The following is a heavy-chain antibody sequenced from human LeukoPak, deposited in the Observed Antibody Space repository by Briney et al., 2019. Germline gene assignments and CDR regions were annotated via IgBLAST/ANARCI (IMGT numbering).Heavy chain of an antibody. V-gene: IGHV4-34*01. CDR1: GGSFSGYY. CDR3: ARAPYVTYYYYYMDV. D-gene: IGHD3-10*02. CDR2: INHSGST. J-gene: IGHJ6*03. Sequence: SETLSLTCAVYGGSFSGYYWSWIRQPPGKGLEWIGEINHSGSTNYNPSLKSRVTISVDTSKNQFSLKLSSVTAADTAVYCCARAPYVTYYYYYMDVWGKGTTVTVSS.